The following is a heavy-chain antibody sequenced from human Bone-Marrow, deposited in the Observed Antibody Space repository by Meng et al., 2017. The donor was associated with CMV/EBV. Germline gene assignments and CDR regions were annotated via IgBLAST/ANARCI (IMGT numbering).Heavy chain of an antibody. D-gene: IGHD6-13*01. J-gene: IGHJ4*02. CDR2: ISGTGGST. CDR3: TKTLGYIDY. Sequence: FCAASGFSFSSCVMHWVRQAPGKGLEWVSVISGTGGSTYYADSVRGRFTISRDNSKDTLFLQMNSLKVEDTAVYYCTKTLGYIDYWGQGTLVTVSS. V-gene: IGHV3-23*01. CDR1: GFSFSSCV.